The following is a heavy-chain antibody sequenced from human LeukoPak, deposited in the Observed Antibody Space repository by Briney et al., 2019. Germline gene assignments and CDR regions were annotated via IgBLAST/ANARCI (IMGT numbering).Heavy chain of an antibody. CDR2: ISSSGSGDNT. J-gene: IGHJ2*01. D-gene: IGHD1-26*01. CDR1: GVTLSSFA. V-gene: IGHV3-23*01. Sequence: GGSLRLFCAASGVTLSSFAMSWARQAPGKGLEWVSGISSSGSGDNTYYADSVKGRFTISRDSSKNTLFLRMNTLRAEDTAIYYCAKDRTVGASYWYFDLWGRGTLVTVSS. CDR3: AKDRTVGASYWYFDL.